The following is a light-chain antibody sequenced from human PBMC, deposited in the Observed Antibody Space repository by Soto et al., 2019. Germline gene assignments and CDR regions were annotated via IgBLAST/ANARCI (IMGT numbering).Light chain of an antibody. V-gene: IGLV2-14*01. Sequence: QSVLTQPASVSGSPGQSITISCTGSSSDLGGYNYVSWYQQHPGKAPKLMIYEVSNRPSGVSNRFSGSKSGNTASLTISGLQAEDEADYSCSSYTRTTLVVFGGGTKLTVL. J-gene: IGLJ2*01. CDR1: SSDLGGYNY. CDR2: EVS. CDR3: SSYTRTTLVV.